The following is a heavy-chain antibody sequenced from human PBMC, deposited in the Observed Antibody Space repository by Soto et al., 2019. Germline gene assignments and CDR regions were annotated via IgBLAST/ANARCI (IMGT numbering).Heavy chain of an antibody. V-gene: IGHV4-39*01. CDR2: IYYSGST. CDR3: ARLLDILTAYPYYFDY. CDR1: GVSIGSSSYY. J-gene: IGHJ4*02. D-gene: IGHD3-9*01. Sequence: SETLSLTCTVSGVSIGSSSYYWGWIRQPPGKGLEWIGTIYYSGSTYYNPSLKSRVAISVDTSKNQFSLRLTSVTAADTAVYYCARLLDILTAYPYYFDYWGQGTLVTVSS.